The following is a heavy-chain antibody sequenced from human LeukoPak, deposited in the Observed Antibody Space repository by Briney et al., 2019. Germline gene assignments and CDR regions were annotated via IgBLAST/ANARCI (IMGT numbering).Heavy chain of an antibody. D-gene: IGHD3-10*01. CDR2: IGNHGNAK. V-gene: IGHV3-33*08. Sequence: GRSLRLSCAASGFNFRSFGMHWVRQAPGKGLEWVAVIGNHGNAKFYADPMKGRFTISRDNSKNTLYLQMNSLRAEDTAVYYCARDEQGFGELLDYWGQGTLVTVSS. J-gene: IGHJ4*02. CDR3: ARDEQGFGELLDY. CDR1: GFNFRSFG.